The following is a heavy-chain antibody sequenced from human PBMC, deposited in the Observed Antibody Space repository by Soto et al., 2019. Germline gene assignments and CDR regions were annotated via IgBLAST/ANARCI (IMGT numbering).Heavy chain of an antibody. CDR3: TRGRNSGDGYNGGGY. CDR1: GYTFTSFD. V-gene: IGHV1-8*01. J-gene: IGHJ4*02. Sequence: ASVKVSCKASGYTFTSFDINWVRQATGQGLEWMGWMNPNSGHTGYAQKFQGRVTMTRDTSISTAYMELSSLRYEDTAVYYCTRGRNSGDGYNGGGYWGRGKLVTVSS. D-gene: IGHD1-1*01. CDR2: MNPNSGHT.